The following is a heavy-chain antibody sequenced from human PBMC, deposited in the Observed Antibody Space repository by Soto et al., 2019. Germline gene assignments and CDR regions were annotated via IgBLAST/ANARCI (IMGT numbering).Heavy chain of an antibody. CDR1: GYTFTSYD. CDR2: MNPNSGNT. V-gene: IGHV1-8*01. CDR3: ARGYKESKPTQILYYYYYYMDV. J-gene: IGHJ6*03. Sequence: GASVKVSCKASGYTFTSYDINWVRQATGQGLEWMGWMNPNSGNTGYAQKFQGRVTMTRNTSISTAYMELSSLRSEDTAVYYCARGYKESKPTQILYYYYYYMDVWGKGTTVTVSS. D-gene: IGHD1-20*01.